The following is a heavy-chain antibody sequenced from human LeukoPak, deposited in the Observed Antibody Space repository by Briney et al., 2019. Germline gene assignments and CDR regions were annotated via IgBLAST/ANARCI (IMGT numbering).Heavy chain of an antibody. J-gene: IGHJ4*02. CDR1: GFAFTSYS. D-gene: IGHD6-19*01. V-gene: IGHV3-21*01. Sequence: GGSLRRSCAASGFAFTSYSMNWVRQAPGKGLEWVSSISSSSSYIYYADSVKGRFTISRDNAKNSLYLQMNSLRAEDTAVYYYARASSGWYGLDYWGQGTLVTVSS. CDR3: ARASSGWYGLDY. CDR2: ISSSSSYI.